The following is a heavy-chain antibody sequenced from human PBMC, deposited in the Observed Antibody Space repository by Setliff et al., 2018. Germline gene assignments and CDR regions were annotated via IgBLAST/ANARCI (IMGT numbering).Heavy chain of an antibody. CDR2: IYTDGST. CDR1: GDSISRAKYY. D-gene: IGHD3-10*01. CDR3: ARAPGRNIRGDY. Sequence: SETLSLTCTVSGDSISRAKYYWSWIRQSAGKGLECIGRIYTDGSTKYNPSLNSRVTLLIDTAKNQISLRLSSVTAADTAVYYCARAPGRNIRGDYWGQGALVTVSS. V-gene: IGHV4-61*02. J-gene: IGHJ4*02.